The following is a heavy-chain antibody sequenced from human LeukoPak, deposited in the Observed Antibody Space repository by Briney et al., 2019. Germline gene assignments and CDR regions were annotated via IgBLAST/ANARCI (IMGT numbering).Heavy chain of an antibody. V-gene: IGHV1-18*01. CDR2: ISAYNGNT. J-gene: IGHJ6*03. Sequence: ASVKVSCKASGYTFTSYGISWVRQAPGQGLEWMGWISAYNGNTNYAQKLQGRVTMTTDTSTSTAYMELRSLRSDDTAVYYCARDRYYYGSGRDYMDVWGKGTTVTISS. CDR1: GYTFTSYG. CDR3: ARDRYYYGSGRDYMDV. D-gene: IGHD3-10*01.